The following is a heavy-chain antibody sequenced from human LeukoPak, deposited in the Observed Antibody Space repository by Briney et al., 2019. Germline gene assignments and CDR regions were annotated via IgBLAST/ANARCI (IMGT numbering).Heavy chain of an antibody. V-gene: IGHV4-4*07. J-gene: IGHJ4*02. CDR1: GGSISSYF. D-gene: IGHD6-13*01. Sequence: SETLSLTCTVSGGSISSYFWTWIRQPAGKGLDWIGRIYTSGSTNYNPSLKSRVTMSVDTSKNQFSLKLSSVTAADTAVYYCARALYSSITTPLDYWGQGTLVTVSS. CDR3: ARALYSSITTPLDY. CDR2: IYTSGST.